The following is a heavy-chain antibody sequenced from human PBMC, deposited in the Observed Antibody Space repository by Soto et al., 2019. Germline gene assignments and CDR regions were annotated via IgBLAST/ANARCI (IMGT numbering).Heavy chain of an antibody. D-gene: IGHD6-19*01. CDR3: ARGPPGSSSWYWYFDL. Sequence: VQLVQSGAEVKKPGSSVKVSCKASEGIFSSYAINWVRQAPGQGLEWMGGVIPDFGTANYAHGFQGRVSITADESMTTAYMELSSLRSEDTAVYYCARGPPGSSSWYWYFDLWGRGTLVSVSS. CDR2: VIPDFGTA. V-gene: IGHV1-69*01. J-gene: IGHJ2*01. CDR1: EGIFSSYA.